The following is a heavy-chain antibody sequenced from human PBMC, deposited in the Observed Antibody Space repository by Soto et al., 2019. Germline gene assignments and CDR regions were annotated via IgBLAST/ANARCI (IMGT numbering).Heavy chain of an antibody. Sequence: GGSLRLSCAASGFTFSSYAMSWVRQAPGKGLEWVSAISGSGGSTYYADSVKGRFTISRDNSKNTLYLQMNSLRAEDTAVYYCAKHDAGYCSSTSCYPDNWGQGTLVTVSS. CDR3: AKHDAGYCSSTSCYPDN. CDR2: ISGSGGST. J-gene: IGHJ4*02. CDR1: GFTFSSYA. D-gene: IGHD2-2*01. V-gene: IGHV3-23*01.